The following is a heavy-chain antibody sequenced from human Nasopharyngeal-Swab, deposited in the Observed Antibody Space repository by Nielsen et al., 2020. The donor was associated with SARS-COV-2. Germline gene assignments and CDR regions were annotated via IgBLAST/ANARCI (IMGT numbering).Heavy chain of an antibody. Sequence: GESLKISCAASGFTFSSYGMHWVRQAPGKGLEWVAVISYDGSNKYYADSVKGRFTISRDNSKNTLYLQMNSLRAEDTAVYYCAKARYSGSYPPPFFDYWSQGTLVTVSS. CDR1: GFTFSSYG. CDR2: ISYDGSNK. J-gene: IGHJ4*02. D-gene: IGHD1-26*01. V-gene: IGHV3-30*18. CDR3: AKARYSGSYPPPFFDY.